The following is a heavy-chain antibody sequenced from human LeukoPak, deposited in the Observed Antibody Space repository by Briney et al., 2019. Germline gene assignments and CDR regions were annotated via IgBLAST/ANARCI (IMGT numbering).Heavy chain of an antibody. CDR2: ISSSSSYI. Sequence: GGSLRLSCAASGFTFSSYSMNWVRQAPGKGLEWVSSISSSSSYIYYADSVKGRFTISRDNAKNSLYLQMNSLRAEDTAVYYCARDPGGEPHDSIWGQGTMVTVSS. V-gene: IGHV3-21*01. D-gene: IGHD1-14*01. CDR1: GFTFSSYS. J-gene: IGHJ3*02. CDR3: ARDPGGEPHDSI.